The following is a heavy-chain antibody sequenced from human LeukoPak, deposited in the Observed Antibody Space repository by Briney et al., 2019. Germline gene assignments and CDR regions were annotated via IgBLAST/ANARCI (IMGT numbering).Heavy chain of an antibody. D-gene: IGHD3-22*01. CDR3: ARQYDRSGYYYADP. CDR2: IHYNGNT. Sequence: SETLSLTCTVSGGSISSYSWSWIRQPPGKALEWIGYIHYNGNTNYNPSLKSRVTISLDTSKNQFSLKLSSVTAADTAVYYCARQYDRSGYYYADPWGRGTLVTVSS. J-gene: IGHJ2*01. V-gene: IGHV4-59*08. CDR1: GGSISSYS.